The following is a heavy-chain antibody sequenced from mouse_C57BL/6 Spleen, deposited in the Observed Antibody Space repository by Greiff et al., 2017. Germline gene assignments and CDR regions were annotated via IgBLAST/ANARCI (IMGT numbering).Heavy chain of an antibody. CDR2: IYVWYDK. Sequence: QVTLKESGPGILQSSQSLSLTCSFSGFSLGTCGMGVSWIRQPSGKGLEWFGHIYVWYDKRYNPSLRSLLTISKNTSKNQVFLKITRVDTADTATYYCARRRDDGYLDYWGQGTTLTVSS. D-gene: IGHD2-3*01. CDR3: ARRRDDGYLDY. J-gene: IGHJ2*01. CDR1: GFSLGTCGMG. V-gene: IGHV8-12*01.